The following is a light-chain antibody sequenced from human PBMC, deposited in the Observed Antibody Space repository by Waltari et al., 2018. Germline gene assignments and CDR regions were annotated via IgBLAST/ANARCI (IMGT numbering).Light chain of an antibody. CDR1: QRLTKNY. Sequence: VLTQTPGTLSLSPGESATHSCRASQRLTKNYLAWYQQKPGQPPRLLIYGASSRAAGIPDRFSGSGSGTDFTLTISRLDPEDFAIYYCQQYGSSVMYTFGQGTKLEIK. J-gene: IGKJ2*01. CDR3: QQYGSSVMYT. V-gene: IGKV3-20*01. CDR2: GAS.